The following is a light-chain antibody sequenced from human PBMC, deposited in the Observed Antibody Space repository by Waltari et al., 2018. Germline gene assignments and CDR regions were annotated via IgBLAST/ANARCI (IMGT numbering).Light chain of an antibody. CDR3: CSYAGSSTSVV. CDR1: SSDVGSYNL. Sequence: QSALTQPASVSGSPGQSLTISCTGTSSDVGSYNLVSWYQQHPGKAPKPMIYEVSKRPSGVSNRFSGSKSGNTASLTISGLQAEDEADYYCCSYAGSSTSVVFGGGTKLTVL. V-gene: IGLV2-23*02. CDR2: EVS. J-gene: IGLJ2*01.